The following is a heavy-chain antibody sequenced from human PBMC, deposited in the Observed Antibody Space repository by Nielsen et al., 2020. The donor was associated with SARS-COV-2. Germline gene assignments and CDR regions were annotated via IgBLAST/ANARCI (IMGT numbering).Heavy chain of an antibody. J-gene: IGHJ6*02. V-gene: IGHV3-21*01. Sequence: GGSLRLSCAASGFTFSSYSMNWVRQAPGKGLEWVSSISSSSSYIYYADSVKGRFTISRDNAKNSLYLQMNSLRAEDTAVYYCARVNFGSGWYPTYYYYYGMDVWGQGTTVTVSS. CDR1: GFTFSSYS. D-gene: IGHD6-19*01. CDR3: ARVNFGSGWYPTYYYYYGMDV. CDR2: ISSSSSYI.